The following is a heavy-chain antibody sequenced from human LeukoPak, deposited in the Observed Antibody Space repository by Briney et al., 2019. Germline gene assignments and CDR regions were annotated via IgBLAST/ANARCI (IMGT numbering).Heavy chain of an antibody. CDR3: ARDMVGGSGWYYN. CDR2: ISSSRSTI. J-gene: IGHJ4*02. D-gene: IGHD6-19*01. V-gene: IGHV3-11*01. CDR1: GFTFSDYY. Sequence: GGSLRLSCAASGFTFSDYYMSWIRQAPGKGLEWVSYISSSRSTIYYADSVKGRFTISRDNAKNSLYLQMNSLRAEDTAVYCCARDMVGGSGWYYNWGQGTLVTVSS.